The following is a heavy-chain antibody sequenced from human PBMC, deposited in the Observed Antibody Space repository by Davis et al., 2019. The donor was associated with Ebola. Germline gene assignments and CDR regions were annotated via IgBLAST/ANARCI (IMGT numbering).Heavy chain of an antibody. CDR1: GDSVSSGG. CDR2: TYYNSKWYN. J-gene: IGHJ6*04. D-gene: IGHD5-18*01. CDR3: SRGWLRTGFDV. Sequence: HSQTLSLTCAISGDSVSSGGWNWIRQSPSRGLEWLGRTYYNSKWYNDYAESVKSRITINADTSKNQFSLHLNSMTPEDTALYYCSRGWLRTGFDVWGEGTTVTVSS. V-gene: IGHV6-1*01.